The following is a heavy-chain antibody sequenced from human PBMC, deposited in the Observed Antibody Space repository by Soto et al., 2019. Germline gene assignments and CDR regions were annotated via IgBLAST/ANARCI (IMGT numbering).Heavy chain of an antibody. CDR2: ISSSSSYI. D-gene: IGHD5-18*01. Sequence: GGSLRLSCAASGFTFSSYSMNWVRQAPGKGLEWVSSISSSSSYIYYADSVKGRFTISRDNAKNSLYLQMNSLRAEDTAVYYCARDRRGYSYGRELDYWGQGTLVTVS. V-gene: IGHV3-21*01. J-gene: IGHJ4*02. CDR3: ARDRRGYSYGRELDY. CDR1: GFTFSSYS.